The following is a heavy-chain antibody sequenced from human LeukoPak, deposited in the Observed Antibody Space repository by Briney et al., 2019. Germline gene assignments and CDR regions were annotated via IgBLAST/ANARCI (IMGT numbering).Heavy chain of an antibody. Sequence: GGSLRLSCAVSGFTFSNYWMNWVRQAPGKGLEWVANIKQDGNEKYYVDSVKGRFTISRDNAKNSLYLQMNSLRGEDTALYYCAKFSAPSGGSSGWPWVIDNWGQGTLVTVSS. CDR3: AKFSAPSGGSSGWPWVIDN. J-gene: IGHJ4*02. D-gene: IGHD6-25*01. V-gene: IGHV3-7*03. CDR2: IKQDGNEK. CDR1: GFTFSNYW.